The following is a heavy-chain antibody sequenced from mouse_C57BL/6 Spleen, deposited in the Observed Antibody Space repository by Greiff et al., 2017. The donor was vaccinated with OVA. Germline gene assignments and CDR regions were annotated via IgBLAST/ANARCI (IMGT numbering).Heavy chain of an antibody. J-gene: IGHJ1*03. V-gene: IGHV1-55*01. CDR3: ARGETYYSNP. Sequence: VQLQQPGAELVKPGASVKMSCKASGYTFTSYWITWVKQRPGQGLEWIGDIYPGSGSTNYNEKFKSKATLTVDTSSSTAYMQRSSLTSEDSAVYYCARGETYYSNPWGTGTTVTVSS. D-gene: IGHD2-5*01. CDR2: IYPGSGST. CDR1: GYTFTSYW.